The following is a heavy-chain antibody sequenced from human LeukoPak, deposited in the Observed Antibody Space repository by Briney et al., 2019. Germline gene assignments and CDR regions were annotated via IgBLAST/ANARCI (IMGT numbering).Heavy chain of an antibody. CDR3: VRGTGY. Sequence: PGGSLRLSCSVSGFTFSTYVMHWVRQAPGKGLEYVSAISSNGDNTYYAHSVKGRLTISRDNSKNTLYLQMSSLRADDTAVYYCVRGTGYWGQGTLVTVSS. J-gene: IGHJ4*02. V-gene: IGHV3-64D*06. CDR2: ISSNGDNT. CDR1: GFTFSTYV.